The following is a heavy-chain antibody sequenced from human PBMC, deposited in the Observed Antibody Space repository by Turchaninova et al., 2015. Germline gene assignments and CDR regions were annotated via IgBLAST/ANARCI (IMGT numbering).Heavy chain of an antibody. CDR3: AKGAGDRERQWFDP. CDR1: GFTLRSYT. Sequence: EVQLLESGGGLVKPGGSPRLSCGASGFTLRSYTMSWIRQARGKGREGVSRISEPGDVTYYDAPGECRFAISRDTAKKKLYLQMKRLGVEDTAVYYCAKGAGDRERQWFDPWGQGTLVTVSS. CDR2: ISEPGDVT. D-gene: IGHD7-27*01. J-gene: IGHJ5*02. V-gene: IGHV3-23*01.